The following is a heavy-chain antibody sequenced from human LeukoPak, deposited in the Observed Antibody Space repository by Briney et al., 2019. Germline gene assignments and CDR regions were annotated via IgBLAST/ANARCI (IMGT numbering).Heavy chain of an antibody. D-gene: IGHD3-22*01. Sequence: GGSLRLSCAASGFTFSSYAMSWVRQAPGKGLEWVSAISGSGGSTYYADSVKGRFTISRDNSKNTLYPQMNSLRAEDTAVYYCAKDLANYYDSSGYGDYRGQGTLVTVSS. CDR1: GFTFSSYA. CDR3: AKDLANYYDSSGYGDY. V-gene: IGHV3-23*01. CDR2: ISGSGGST. J-gene: IGHJ4*02.